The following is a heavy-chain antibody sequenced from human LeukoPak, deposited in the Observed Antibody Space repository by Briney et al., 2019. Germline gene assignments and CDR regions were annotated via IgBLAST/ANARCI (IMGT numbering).Heavy chain of an antibody. J-gene: IGHJ6*02. CDR2: IWHDGSNK. D-gene: IGHD6-19*01. CDR3: ARERVTGTSYYYYYGMDV. V-gene: IGHV3-33*01. Sequence: PGRPLRLSCAASGFXFSSYAMHWVRQASGKGLEWVAVIWHDGSNKYYAASVKGRFTVSRDNSKNTLYLQINSLRAEDTAVYYCARERVTGTSYYYYYGMDVWGQGTTVTVSS. CDR1: GFXFSSYA.